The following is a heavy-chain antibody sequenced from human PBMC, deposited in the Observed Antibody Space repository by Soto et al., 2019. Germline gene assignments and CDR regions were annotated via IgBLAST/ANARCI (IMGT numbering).Heavy chain of an antibody. D-gene: IGHD3-10*01. V-gene: IGHV4-39*01. CDR1: GGSISSSSYY. CDR2: IYYSGST. J-gene: IGHJ4*02. CDR3: ARQIYGSGSYYLNY. Sequence: SETLSLTCTVSGGSISSSSYYCGWIRQPPGKGLEWIGSIYYSGSTYYNPSLKSRVTISVDTSKNQFSLKLSSVTAADTAVYYCARQIYGSGSYYLNYWGQGTLVTVSS.